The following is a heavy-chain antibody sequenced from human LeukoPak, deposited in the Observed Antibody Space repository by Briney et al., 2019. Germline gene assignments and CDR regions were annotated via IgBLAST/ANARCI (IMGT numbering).Heavy chain of an antibody. V-gene: IGHV3-23*01. CDR1: GFTFSSYA. J-gene: IGHJ4*02. CDR3: ARDLYYYGSGSYYN. Sequence: GGSLRLSCAASGFTFSSYAMSWVRQAPGKGLEWVSAISGSGGSTYYADSVKGRFTISRDNSKNTLYLQMNSLRAEDTAVYYCARDLYYYGSGSYYNWGQGTLVTVPS. D-gene: IGHD3-10*01. CDR2: ISGSGGST.